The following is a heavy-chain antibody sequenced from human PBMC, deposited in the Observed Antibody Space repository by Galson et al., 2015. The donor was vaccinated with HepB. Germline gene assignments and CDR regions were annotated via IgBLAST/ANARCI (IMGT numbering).Heavy chain of an antibody. CDR3: ARDLGIRSPEAFDI. CDR2: IYYSGTT. V-gene: IGHV4-39*07. J-gene: IGHJ3*02. D-gene: IGHD7-27*01. Sequence: ETLSLTCTVSGGSISSSSYHWGWIRQSPGKGLEWIASIYYSGTTYYNPSLESRVTISVDTSKNQFSLKLSSVTAADTAVYYCARDLGIRSPEAFDIWGQGTMVTVSS. CDR1: GGSISSSSYH.